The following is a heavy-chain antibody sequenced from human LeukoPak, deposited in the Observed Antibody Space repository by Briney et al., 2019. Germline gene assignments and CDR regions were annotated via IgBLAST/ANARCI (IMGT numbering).Heavy chain of an antibody. D-gene: IGHD5-12*01. CDR3: AREYSGVFDY. CDR1: GFTFSDYY. V-gene: IGHV3-11*04. Sequence: GGSLRLSCAASGFTFSDYYMNWVRQAPGMGLEWVSYISSSATTISYADSVKGRFTISRDNAKNSLYLQMNSLRAEDTAVYHCAREYSGVFDYWGQGALVTVSS. J-gene: IGHJ4*02. CDR2: ISSSATTI.